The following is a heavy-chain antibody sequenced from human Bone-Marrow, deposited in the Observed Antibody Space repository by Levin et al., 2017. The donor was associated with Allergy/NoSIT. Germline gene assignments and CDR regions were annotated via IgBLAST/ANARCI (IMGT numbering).Heavy chain of an antibody. J-gene: IGHJ3*01. CDR2: IDPKSGST. V-gene: IGHV1-2*02. D-gene: IGHD2-2*01. CDR3: ARPRVPAATRYLDAFDF. CDR1: GYTFTDYY. Sequence: GESLKISCKASGYTFTDYYMHWVRQAPGQGLEWVGWIDPKSGSTLYVQEFQGRVTMTRDTSISTAYMELSNLRSDDTGVYYCARPRVPAATRYLDAFDFWGQGTLVSVSS.